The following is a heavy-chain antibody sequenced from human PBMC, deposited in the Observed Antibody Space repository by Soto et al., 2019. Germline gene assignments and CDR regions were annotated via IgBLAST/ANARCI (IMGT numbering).Heavy chain of an antibody. J-gene: IGHJ4*02. CDR2: INHSGST. D-gene: IGHD5-12*01. CDR3: ARSTRGYSGYASHIDN. Sequence: SETLSLTCAVYGGSFSGYYWTWIRQPPGKGLEWIGEINHSGSTNCNPSLKSRVTISVDTSKNQFSLKLSSVTAADTAVYYCARSTRGYSGYASHIDNWGQGTQVTVSS. CDR1: GGSFSGYY. V-gene: IGHV4-34*01.